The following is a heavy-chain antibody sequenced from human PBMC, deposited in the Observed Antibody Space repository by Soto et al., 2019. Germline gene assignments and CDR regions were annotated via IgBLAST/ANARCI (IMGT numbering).Heavy chain of an antibody. CDR1: GGSFSGYY. Sequence: QVQLQQWGAGLLKPSETLSLTCAVYGGSFSGYYWSWIRQPPGKGLEWIGEINHSGSTNYNPSLKSRVTISVDMSKNQFSLKLSSVTAADTAVYYCARGRKDYSSSWYVDWGQGTLVTVSS. D-gene: IGHD6-13*01. J-gene: IGHJ4*02. CDR3: ARGRKDYSSSWYVD. V-gene: IGHV4-34*01. CDR2: INHSGST.